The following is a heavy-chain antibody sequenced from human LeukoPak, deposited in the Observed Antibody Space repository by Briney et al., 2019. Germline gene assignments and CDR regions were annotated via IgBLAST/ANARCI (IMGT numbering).Heavy chain of an antibody. CDR3: ARGGGLDV. J-gene: IGHJ6*01. D-gene: IGHD3-16*01. CDR2: INHNGNVN. V-gene: IGHV3-7*03. CDR1: GFTFSSYW. Sequence: GGSLRLSCVASGFTFSSYWMNWARQAPGKGLEWVASINHNGNVNYYVDSVNGRFTISRDNAKNSLYLQMSNLRAEDTAVYFCARGGGLDVWGQGATVTVSS.